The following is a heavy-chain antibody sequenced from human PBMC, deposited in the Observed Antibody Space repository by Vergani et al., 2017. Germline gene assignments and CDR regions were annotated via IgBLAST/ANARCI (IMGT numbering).Heavy chain of an antibody. CDR3: ASKRGACRAAYCHSYDF. J-gene: IGHJ4*02. V-gene: IGHV4-39*01. D-gene: IGHD2-15*01. CDR2: MDYSGST. CDR1: GDSVISTDYH. Sequence: QVQLQESGPGLVKPSETLSLTCTVSGDSVISTDYHWGWIRHPPGKGLDWIGSMDYSGSTSYNPSLWSRISFSFETPKNQFSLRLTSATAADTAVYYCASKRGACRAAYCHSYDFWGPGTLVGVSS.